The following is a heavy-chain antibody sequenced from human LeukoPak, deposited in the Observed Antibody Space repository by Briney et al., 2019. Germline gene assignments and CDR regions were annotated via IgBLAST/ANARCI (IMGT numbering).Heavy chain of an antibody. D-gene: IGHD2-2*01. CDR1: GYTFTNYG. V-gene: IGHV1-18*01. CDR2: ISAYNGNT. CDR3: ARDWASHTYYFDY. J-gene: IGHJ4*02. Sequence: GASVKVSCKASGYTFTNYGISWVRQAPGQGLEWMGWISAYNGNTNYAQKFQGRVTLTTDTSTSTAYMDLRSLRSDDTAVFYCARDWASHTYYFDYWGQGTLVTVSS.